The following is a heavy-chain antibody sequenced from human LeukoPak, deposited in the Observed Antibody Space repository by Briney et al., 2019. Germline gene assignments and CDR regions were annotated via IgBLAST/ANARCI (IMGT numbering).Heavy chain of an antibody. CDR2: IYENGGTT. CDR1: GFTFRSHA. CDR3: AKKGGSSGRYDYLDY. D-gene: IGHD6-19*01. Sequence: GGSLRLSCVGSGFTFRSHAMSWVRQAPEKGLEFVSGIYENGGTTYYADSVKGRFTVYRDNSKKTVWLQMNSLRAEDTAVYYCAKKGGSSGRYDYLDYWGQGTLVTVSS. J-gene: IGHJ4*02. V-gene: IGHV3-23*01.